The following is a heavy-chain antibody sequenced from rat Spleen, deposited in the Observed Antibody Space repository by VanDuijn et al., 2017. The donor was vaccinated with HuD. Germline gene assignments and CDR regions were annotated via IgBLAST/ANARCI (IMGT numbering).Heavy chain of an antibody. Sequence: EVQLVESGGGLVQPGRSLKLSCAASGFTFSNYYMAWVRQAPTKGLEWVASISYDGSSTYYRDSVKGRFTISRDNAKNTQYLQMDSLRSEDTATYYCARATDWYFDFWGPGTMVTVSS. J-gene: IGHJ1*01. D-gene: IGHD1-3*01. CDR3: ARATDWYFDF. CDR2: ISYDGSST. CDR1: GFTFSNYY. V-gene: IGHV5-7*01.